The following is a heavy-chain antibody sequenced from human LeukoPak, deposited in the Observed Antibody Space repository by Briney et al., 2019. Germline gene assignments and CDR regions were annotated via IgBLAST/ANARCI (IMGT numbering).Heavy chain of an antibody. D-gene: IGHD6-19*01. CDR1: GYTFTGYY. CDR2: INPNTGCT. J-gene: IGHJ4*02. CDR3: ASYPRYSSSPPFDY. Sequence: GASVKVSCKASGYTFTGYYMHWVRQAPGQGLEWMGWINPNTGCTNYAQKFQGRVTMTRDTTISTAYMELSRLTSDDTAVYYCASYPRYSSSPPFDYWGQGTLVTVSS. V-gene: IGHV1-2*02.